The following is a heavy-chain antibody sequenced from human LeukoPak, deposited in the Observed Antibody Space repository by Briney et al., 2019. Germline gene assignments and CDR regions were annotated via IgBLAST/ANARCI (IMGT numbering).Heavy chain of an antibody. Sequence: GGSLRLSCAASGFTFSDYAMNWVRQTPGKGLEWVSVMSGSGSSTYTADSVKGRFTVSRDNSKNTVYLQMSSLRAEDTAVYYCARGSTVFVYGMDVWGQGTTVTVSS. CDR1: GFTFSDYA. CDR3: ARGSTVFVYGMDV. CDR2: MSGSGSST. D-gene: IGHD3-10*02. J-gene: IGHJ6*02. V-gene: IGHV3-23*01.